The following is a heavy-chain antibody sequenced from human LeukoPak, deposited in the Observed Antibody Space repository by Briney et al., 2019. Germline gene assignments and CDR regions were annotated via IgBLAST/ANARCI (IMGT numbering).Heavy chain of an antibody. V-gene: IGHV3-23*01. Sequence: PGGSLRLSCAASGLTFSSYAMSWVRQAPGKGLEWVSAISGSGGSTYYADSVKGRFTISRDNSKNTLYLQMNSLRAEDTAVYYCAKDKSGDLRWVLFDYWGQGTLVTVSS. CDR1: GLTFSSYA. CDR2: ISGSGGST. D-gene: IGHD4-17*01. CDR3: AKDKSGDLRWVLFDY. J-gene: IGHJ4*02.